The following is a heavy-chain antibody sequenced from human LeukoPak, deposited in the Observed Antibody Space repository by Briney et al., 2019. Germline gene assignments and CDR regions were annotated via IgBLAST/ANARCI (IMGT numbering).Heavy chain of an antibody. V-gene: IGHV1-2*06. CDR1: GYTFTGYY. J-gene: IGHJ4*02. Sequence: ASVKVSCKASGYTFTGYYMHWVRQAPGQGLEWMGRINPNSGGTNYAQKFQGRVTMTRDTSISTAHMELSRLRSDDTAVYYCARYKFRTVTTSAPLGYWGQGTLVTVSS. CDR2: INPNSGGT. CDR3: ARYKFRTVTTSAPLGY. D-gene: IGHD4-17*01.